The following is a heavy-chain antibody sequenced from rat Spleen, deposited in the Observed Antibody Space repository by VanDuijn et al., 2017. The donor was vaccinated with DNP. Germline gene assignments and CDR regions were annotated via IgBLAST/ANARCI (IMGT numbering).Heavy chain of an antibody. CDR1: GFTFSNYY. CDR2: ISTSGGST. Sequence: EVQLVESGGGLVQPGRSLKLSCAASGFTFSNYYMAWVRQAPKKGLEWVATISTSGGSTYYRDSVKGRFTISRDNTKSILYLQMDSLKSEDTATYYCARGSTSIYWYFDFWGPGTMVTVSS. CDR3: ARGSTSIYWYFDF. V-gene: IGHV5-25*01. D-gene: IGHD3-1*01. J-gene: IGHJ1*01.